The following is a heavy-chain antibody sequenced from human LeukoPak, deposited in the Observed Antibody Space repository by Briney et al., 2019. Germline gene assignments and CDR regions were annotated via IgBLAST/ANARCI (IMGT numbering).Heavy chain of an antibody. CDR2: ISKNGGNT. J-gene: IGHJ4*02. CDR3: VKDLSDRDVDY. V-gene: IGHV3-64D*06. D-gene: IGHD2-21*02. CDR1: GFTFSWYG. Sequence: GGSLRLSCLGSGFTFSWYGMNWLRQAPGRGLEYVSAISKNGGNTYYVDSVKGRFTISRDNSKNTLYLQMNSLRVEDTAVYFFVKDLSDRDVDYWGQGTLVTVSS.